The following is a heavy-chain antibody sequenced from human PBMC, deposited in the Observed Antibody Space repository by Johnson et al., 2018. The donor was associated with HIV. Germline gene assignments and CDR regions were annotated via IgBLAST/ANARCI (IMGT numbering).Heavy chain of an antibody. V-gene: IGHV3-30*18. CDR1: GLSFSNFG. CDR2: ISYDGSNK. J-gene: IGHJ3*02. D-gene: IGHD6-6*01. CDR3: AKERNWSAYASASPGAFDM. Sequence: QMLLVESGGGVVQPGKSVTLSCVGSGLSFSNFGIHWVRQAPGKGLEWVAVISYDGSNKYYADSVKGRFTISRDNSKNTLYLQMSSLRAEDTAVYYCAKERNWSAYASASPGAFDMWGQGTMVTVSS.